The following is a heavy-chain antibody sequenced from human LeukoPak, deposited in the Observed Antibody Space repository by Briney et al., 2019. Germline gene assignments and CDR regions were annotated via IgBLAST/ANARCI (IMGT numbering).Heavy chain of an antibody. J-gene: IGHJ6*02. D-gene: IGHD6-13*01. CDR1: GYSFTSYW. Sequence: PGESLKISCQGSGYSFTSYWIGWVRQMPGKGLEWMGIIYPGDSDTRYSPSFQGQVTISADKSISTAYLQWSSLKASDTAMYYCARHVRIAAAGIYYYYGMDVWGQGTTVIVSS. CDR2: IYPGDSDT. V-gene: IGHV5-51*01. CDR3: ARHVRIAAAGIYYYYGMDV.